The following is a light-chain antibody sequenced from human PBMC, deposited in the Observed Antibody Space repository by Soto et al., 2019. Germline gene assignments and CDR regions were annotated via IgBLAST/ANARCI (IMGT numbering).Light chain of an antibody. J-gene: IGKJ2*01. CDR3: QQYGRSPLLYT. CDR2: GSS. V-gene: IGKV3-20*01. CDR1: QSVNSNF. Sequence: EIVLTQSPGTLSLSPGERATLSCRTSQSVNSNFLAWYQQKPGQAPRLLVYGSSTWAAGVPDRFSGSGSGTDFTLTISRLEPEDFAVYYCQQYGRSPLLYTFGQGTKLGVK.